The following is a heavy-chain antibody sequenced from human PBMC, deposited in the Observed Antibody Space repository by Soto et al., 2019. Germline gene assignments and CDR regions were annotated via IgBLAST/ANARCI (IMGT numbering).Heavy chain of an antibody. CDR3: ARRIAAAGTSYFDY. CDR2: IYYSGST. D-gene: IGHD6-13*01. CDR1: GGSISSYY. Sequence: SETLSLTCTVSGGSISSYYWSWIRQPPGKGLEWIGYIYYSGSTNYNPSLKSRVTISVDTSKNQFSLKLSSVTAADTAVYYCARRIAAAGTSYFDYRGQGTLVTVSS. J-gene: IGHJ4*02. V-gene: IGHV4-59*08.